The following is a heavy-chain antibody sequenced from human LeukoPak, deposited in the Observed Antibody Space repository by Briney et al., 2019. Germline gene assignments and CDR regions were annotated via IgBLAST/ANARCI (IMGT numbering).Heavy chain of an antibody. CDR2: IYYSGTT. CDR1: DASFSSSGYY. D-gene: IGHD3-9*01. V-gene: IGHV4-39*01. J-gene: IGHJ4*02. Sequence: PSETLSLTCTVSDASFSSSGYYWGWIRQPPGKGLEWIGSIYYSGTTYYNPSLRSRVTISVDTSKNQFSLKLSSVTAADTAVYYCARQYYDIFTGYQYHFDYWGQGTLVTVS. CDR3: ARQYYDIFTGYQYHFDY.